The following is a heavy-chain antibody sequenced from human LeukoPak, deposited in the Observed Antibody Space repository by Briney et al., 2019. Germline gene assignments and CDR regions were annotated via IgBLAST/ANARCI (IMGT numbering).Heavy chain of an antibody. D-gene: IGHD3-22*01. J-gene: IGHJ4*02. Sequence: GGSLRLSCAASGFTVSSNYMSWVRQAPGKGLEWVGRIKSKTDGGTTDYAAPVKGRFTISRDDSKNTLYLQMNSLKTEDTAVYYCTTDTYYYDSSGYLDYWGQGTLVTVSS. CDR2: IKSKTDGGTT. CDR1: GFTVSSNY. V-gene: IGHV3-15*01. CDR3: TTDTYYYDSSGYLDY.